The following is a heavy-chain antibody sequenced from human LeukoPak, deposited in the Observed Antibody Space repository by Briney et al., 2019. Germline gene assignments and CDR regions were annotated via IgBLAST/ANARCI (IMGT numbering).Heavy chain of an antibody. J-gene: IGHJ6*03. CDR2: IIPIFGTA. Sequence: ASVKVSCKASGGTFSSYAISWVRQAPGQGLEWMGGIIPIFGTANYAQKFQGRVTITADDSTSTAYMELSSLRSEDTAVYYCARPNGSGSYLKSYYYYMDVWGKGTTVTVSS. CDR3: ARPNGSGSYLKSYYYYMDV. D-gene: IGHD3-10*01. CDR1: GGTFSSYA. V-gene: IGHV1-69*13.